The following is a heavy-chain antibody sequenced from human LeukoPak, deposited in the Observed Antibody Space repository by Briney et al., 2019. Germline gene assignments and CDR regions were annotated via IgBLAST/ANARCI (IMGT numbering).Heavy chain of an antibody. V-gene: IGHV3-53*01. CDR3: AKGLDGSGSYSPLDY. Sequence: GGSLRLSCAASGLIVSSNYMSWVRQAPGKGLEWVSALYSGGSIYYADSVKGRFTISRDNSKNTLYLQMNSLRAEDTALYYCAKGLDGSGSYSPLDYWGQGTLVTVSS. CDR1: GLIVSSNY. D-gene: IGHD3-10*01. J-gene: IGHJ4*02. CDR2: LYSGGSI.